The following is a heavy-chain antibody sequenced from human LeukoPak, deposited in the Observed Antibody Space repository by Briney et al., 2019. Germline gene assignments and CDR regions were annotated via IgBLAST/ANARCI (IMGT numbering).Heavy chain of an antibody. CDR1: GGSIRYYY. Sequence: SETLSLTCTGSGGSIRYYYWSWIRQSPGKGLEWIGYIYYNGSTNYNPSLKSRVTISVDMSKNQFSLKMSSVTAADTAVHYCARKGGLFDYWGQGRLVTVSS. CDR3: ARKGGLFDY. V-gene: IGHV4-59*01. J-gene: IGHJ4*02. CDR2: IYYNGST. D-gene: IGHD2-15*01.